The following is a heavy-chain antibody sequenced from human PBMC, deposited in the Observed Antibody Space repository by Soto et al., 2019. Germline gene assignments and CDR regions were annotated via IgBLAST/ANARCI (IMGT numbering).Heavy chain of an antibody. D-gene: IGHD3-10*01. J-gene: IGHJ4*02. Sequence: GGSVRLSCAASGFTFSSYSMNWVRQAPGKGLEWVSSISSSSSYIYYADSVKGRFTISRDNAKNSLYLQMNSLRAEDTAVYYCARDVLLWFGELLGPFDYWGQGTLVTVSS. CDR2: ISSSSSYI. CDR3: ARDVLLWFGELLGPFDY. V-gene: IGHV3-21*01. CDR1: GFTFSSYS.